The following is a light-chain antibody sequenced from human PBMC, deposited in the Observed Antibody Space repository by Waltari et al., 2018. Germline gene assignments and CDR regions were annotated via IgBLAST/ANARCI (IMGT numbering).Light chain of an antibody. V-gene: IGKV1-39*01. CDR2: AAS. J-gene: IGKJ5*01. CDR1: QSFSNS. CDR3: QQSYSTPIT. Sequence: DIQMTQSPSSLSASIGDGVTITCRASQSFSNSLNWYQQKPGKAPNLLIYAASSLQSGVPSRFSGSGSGTDFTLTISSLQVEDFATYYCQQSYSTPITFGQGTRLEIK.